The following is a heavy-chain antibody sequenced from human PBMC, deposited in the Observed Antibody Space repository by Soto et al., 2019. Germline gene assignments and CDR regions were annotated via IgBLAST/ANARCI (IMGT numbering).Heavy chain of an antibody. D-gene: IGHD2-8*01. V-gene: IGHV1-2*04. CDR1: GYSFTDYR. J-gene: IGHJ6*02. CDR3: ARGHSTDCSNGVCSFFYNHEMDV. CDR2: INPKSGGT. Sequence: ASVKVSCKASGYSFTDYRIHWVRQAPGQGLEWLGRINPKSGGTSTAQKFQGWVTMTRDRSISTVYMELTRLRSDDTAVYFCARGHSTDCSNGVCSFFYNHEMDVWGQGTTVTVSS.